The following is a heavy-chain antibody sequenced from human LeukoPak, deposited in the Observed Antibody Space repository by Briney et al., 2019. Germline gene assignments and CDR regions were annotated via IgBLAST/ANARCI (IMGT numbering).Heavy chain of an antibody. CDR1: GFIFRTYA. J-gene: IGHJ4*02. Sequence: PGESLRLSCGASGFIFRTYAMHWVRQAPGKGLEWVAVISHDGINKKYADSVKGRFTISRDNSKNTLYLQMNSLTDEDIAIYYCARDYRKDIVVVTAILHYWGQGTLVTVSS. CDR2: ISHDGINK. V-gene: IGHV3-30-3*01. CDR3: ARDYRKDIVVVTAILHY. D-gene: IGHD2-21*02.